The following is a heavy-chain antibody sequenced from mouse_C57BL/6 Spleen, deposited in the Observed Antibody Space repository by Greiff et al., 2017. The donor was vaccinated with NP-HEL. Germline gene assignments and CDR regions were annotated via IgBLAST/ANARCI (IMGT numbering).Heavy chain of an antibody. CDR2: IYPGDGDT. J-gene: IGHJ2*01. CDR3: ARYGSVLYYFDY. D-gene: IGHD2-2*01. CDR1: GYAFSSSW. Sequence: QVQLQQSGPELVKPGASVKISCKASGYAFSSSWMNWVKQRPGKGLEWIGRIYPGDGDTNYNGKFKGKATLTADKSSSTAYMQLSSLTSEDSAVYFCARYGSVLYYFDYWGQGTTLTVSS. V-gene: IGHV1-82*01.